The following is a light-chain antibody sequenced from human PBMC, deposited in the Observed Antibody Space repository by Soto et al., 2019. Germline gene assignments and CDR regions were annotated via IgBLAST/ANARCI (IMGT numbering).Light chain of an antibody. CDR1: QSVSRN. J-gene: IGKJ1*01. V-gene: IGKV3-15*01. Sequence: EKAMQQSPATLSVSPGESATLFWRASQSVSRNLARYPQQRGQAPRLLIFGASTRATGIPARFSGSGSGTEFTLTISSLQSEDFAVYYCQQYNNWPTFGQGTKVEVK. CDR2: GAS. CDR3: QQYNNWPT.